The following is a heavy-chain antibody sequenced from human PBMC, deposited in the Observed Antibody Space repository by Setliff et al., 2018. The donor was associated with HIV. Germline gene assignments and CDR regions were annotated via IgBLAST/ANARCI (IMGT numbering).Heavy chain of an antibody. Sequence: LRLSCAASGFTFATYAMSWVRQAPGKGLEWVSAISGSGGSTYYADSVKGRFTISRDNSKNTLYLQMDSLRIEDTAVYYCARVGYKDASDIWGQGTMVTVSS. D-gene: IGHD5-18*01. CDR1: GFTFATYA. J-gene: IGHJ3*02. CDR2: ISGSGGST. V-gene: IGHV3-23*01. CDR3: ARVGYKDASDI.